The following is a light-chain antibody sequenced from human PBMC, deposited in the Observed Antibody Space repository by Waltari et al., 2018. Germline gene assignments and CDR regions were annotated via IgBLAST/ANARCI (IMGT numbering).Light chain of an antibody. V-gene: IGLV2-8*01. Sequence: QSALTQSPSASGSPGQSVTISCTGTSSDVGGYNYVSWYQQHPGKAPKLMIYDVNKRPSGGPDRFSGSRSGNTAALTVSGLQAEDDADYYCSSYAGSNKLVFGGGTKLTVL. J-gene: IGLJ3*02. CDR1: SSDVGGYNY. CDR2: DVN. CDR3: SSYAGSNKLV.